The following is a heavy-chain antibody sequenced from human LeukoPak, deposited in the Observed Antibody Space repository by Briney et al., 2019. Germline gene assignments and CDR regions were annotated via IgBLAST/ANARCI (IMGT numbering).Heavy chain of an antibody. V-gene: IGHV3-7*05. Sequence: GGSLRLSCAASGFIFSRYWMTWVRQAPGKGLEWVANIKPDGSEKKYVDSVKGRFTISRDNAKNSLYLQMSSLRAEDTAVYYCARDPYSSTWSYGMDVWGQGTTVTVSS. D-gene: IGHD6-6*01. CDR3: ARDPYSSTWSYGMDV. J-gene: IGHJ6*02. CDR1: GFIFSRYW. CDR2: IKPDGSEK.